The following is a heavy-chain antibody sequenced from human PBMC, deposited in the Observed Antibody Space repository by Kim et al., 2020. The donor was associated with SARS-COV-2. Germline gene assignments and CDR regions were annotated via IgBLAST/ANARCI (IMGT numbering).Heavy chain of an antibody. CDR2: SDENNK. V-gene: IGHV3-33*06. J-gene: IGHJ4*02. Sequence: SDENNKYYATSMMGRFTISRDNSKNMLFLQMNSLRAEDTAVYYCANFESWGQGTLVTVSS. CDR3: ANFES.